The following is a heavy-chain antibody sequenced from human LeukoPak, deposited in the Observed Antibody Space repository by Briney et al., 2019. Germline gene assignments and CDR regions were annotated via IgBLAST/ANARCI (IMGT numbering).Heavy chain of an antibody. CDR2: ISAYNGNT. CDR3: ARGGAYYDSSGFDY. CDR1: GYTFTSYG. D-gene: IGHD3-22*01. Sequence: GASVKVSCKASGYTFTSYGISWVRQAPGQGLEWMGWISAYNGNTNYAQKLQGRVTMTTDTSTSTAYMELRSLGSDDPAVYYCARGGAYYDSSGFDYWGQGTLVTVSS. V-gene: IGHV1-18*01. J-gene: IGHJ4*02.